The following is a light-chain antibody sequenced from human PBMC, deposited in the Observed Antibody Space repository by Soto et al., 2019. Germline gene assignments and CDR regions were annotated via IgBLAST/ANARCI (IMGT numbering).Light chain of an antibody. Sequence: QSVLTQPPSASGSPGQSVTISCTGTSSDVGGYNYVSWYQQNPGKVPKLMIYEVNKRPSGVPDRFSGSKSGNTASLTVSGLQAEDEDDYYCTSYAGGNNVFGTGTKVTVL. CDR2: EVN. CDR1: SSDVGGYNY. J-gene: IGLJ1*01. V-gene: IGLV2-8*01. CDR3: TSYAGGNNV.